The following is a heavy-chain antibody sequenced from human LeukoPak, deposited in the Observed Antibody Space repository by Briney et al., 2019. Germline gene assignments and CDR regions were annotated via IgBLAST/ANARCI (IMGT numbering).Heavy chain of an antibody. CDR1: GGSLSCYY. Sequence: PSETLSLTRSVSGGSLSCYYWSWLRPPPGRGRVGSGYLYYSESTNYNPSLKSRVTISVDTSKNQFSLKLSSVTAPDTAVYYCARGLIGNSYGQVSHYYFDYWGQGTLVTVSS. D-gene: IGHD5-18*01. CDR3: ARGLIGNSYGQVSHYYFDY. J-gene: IGHJ4*02. V-gene: IGHV4-59*01. CDR2: LYYSEST.